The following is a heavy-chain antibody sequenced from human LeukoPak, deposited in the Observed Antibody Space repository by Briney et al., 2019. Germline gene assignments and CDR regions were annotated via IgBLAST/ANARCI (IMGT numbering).Heavy chain of an antibody. CDR1: GFTFDDYI. Sequence: GGSLRLSCAASGFTFDDYIMHWVRQAPGKGLEWVSLISWDGDTTYYADSVKGRFTSSRDNSKNSLFLQMNSLRTEDTALYYCAKARGLIGGAFDVWGQGTMVTVSS. D-gene: IGHD3-22*01. CDR3: AKARGLIGGAFDV. CDR2: ISWDGDTT. V-gene: IGHV3-43*01. J-gene: IGHJ3*01.